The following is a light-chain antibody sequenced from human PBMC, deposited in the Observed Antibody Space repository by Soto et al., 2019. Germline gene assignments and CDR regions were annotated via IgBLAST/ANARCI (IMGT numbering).Light chain of an antibody. CDR3: SSYTSSSTHVV. Sequence: QSVLTQPASVSGSPGQSITISCTGTSSDVGGYDYVSWYQQHPGIAPKLMIYDVSNRPSGVSNRFSGSKSGNTASLTISGLQAEDEADYYCSSYTSSSTHVVFGGGTKLTVL. J-gene: IGLJ2*01. CDR2: DVS. V-gene: IGLV2-14*03. CDR1: SSDVGGYDY.